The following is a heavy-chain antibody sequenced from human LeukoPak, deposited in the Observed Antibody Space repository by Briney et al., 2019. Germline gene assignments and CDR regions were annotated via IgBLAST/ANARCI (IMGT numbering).Heavy chain of an antibody. CDR1: GYTLTELS. CDR3: ATVPPRGDTNSGGYFDY. J-gene: IGHJ4*02. D-gene: IGHD4-11*01. CDR2: FDPEDGET. Sequence: ASVKVSCKVSGYTLTELSMHWVRQAPGKGLEWMGGFDPEDGETIYAQKFQGRVTMTEDTSTDTAYMGLSSLRSEDTAVYYCATVPPRGDTNSGGYFDYWGQGTLVTVSS. V-gene: IGHV1-24*01.